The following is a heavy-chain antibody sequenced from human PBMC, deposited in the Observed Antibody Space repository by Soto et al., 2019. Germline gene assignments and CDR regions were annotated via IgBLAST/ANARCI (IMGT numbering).Heavy chain of an antibody. V-gene: IGHV4-39*01. J-gene: IGHJ6*02. Sequence: SATLSLTCTVSGDSILSSNYYWALIRQSPGKGLEWIGNMYYSGSTYYNLSLKSRVTMSVDTSKNQFSLKISSVTAADTSVYYCARIVVIPAAPDYYNYYGVDVWGQGTTVT. CDR1: GDSILSSNYY. CDR2: MYYSGST. CDR3: ARIVVIPAAPDYYNYYGVDV. D-gene: IGHD2-2*01.